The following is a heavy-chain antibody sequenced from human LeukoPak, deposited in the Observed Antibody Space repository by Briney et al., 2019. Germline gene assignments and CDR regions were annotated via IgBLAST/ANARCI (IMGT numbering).Heavy chain of an antibody. CDR1: GYTFTSYD. D-gene: IGHD3-3*01. CDR3: ARGDVRENWLDP. Sequence: ASVKVSCKASGYTFTSYDINWVRQATGQGLEWMGWMNPNSGNTGYAQKFQGRVTMTRNTSISTAYMELSSLRSEDTAVYYCARGDVRENWLDPWGQGTLVTVSS. CDR2: MNPNSGNT. J-gene: IGHJ5*02. V-gene: IGHV1-8*01.